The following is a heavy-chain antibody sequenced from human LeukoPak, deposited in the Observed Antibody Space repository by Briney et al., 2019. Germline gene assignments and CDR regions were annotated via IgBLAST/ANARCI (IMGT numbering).Heavy chain of an antibody. J-gene: IGHJ4*02. V-gene: IGHV1-2*06. CDR3: ARMSSGWAQHDFDY. Sequence: ASVKVSCKASGYTFTGYYMHWVRQAPGQGLEWMGRINPSNGATNFAQKFQGRVTMTRDTSISTAYMELSRLRSDDTAMYYCARMSSGWAQHDFDYWGQGTLVTVCS. D-gene: IGHD6-19*01. CDR2: INPSNGAT. CDR1: GYTFTGYY.